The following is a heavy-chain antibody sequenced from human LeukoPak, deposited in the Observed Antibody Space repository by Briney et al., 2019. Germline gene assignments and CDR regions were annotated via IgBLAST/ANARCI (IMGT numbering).Heavy chain of an antibody. CDR2: ISGSGGSI. D-gene: IGHD2-2*01. V-gene: IGHV3-23*01. CDR1: GFTFSSYD. Sequence: GGSLRLSCAASGFTFSSYDMNWVRQAPGKGLEGVSVISGSGGSIYYADPVKGRFTISRDNSKNTLYLQMNSLRAEDTAVYYCAKSPSHGFHCSSSSCYPFDYWGQGTLVTVSS. CDR3: AKSPSHGFHCSSSSCYPFDY. J-gene: IGHJ4*02.